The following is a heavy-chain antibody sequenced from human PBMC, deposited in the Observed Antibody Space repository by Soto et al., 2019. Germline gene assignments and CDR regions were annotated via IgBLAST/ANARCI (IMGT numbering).Heavy chain of an antibody. V-gene: IGHV4-59*01. J-gene: IGHJ6*04. CDR2: MYNTGST. D-gene: IGHD2-21*02. CDR3: ARDLWGYCGTDCYPLDV. Sequence: QVRLQESGPGLVKPSETLSLTCTVSGGSISSYYWSWIRQPPGKGLEWIGYMYNTGSTIYNPSLKSGVTVSVDTSKNQFSLKLNSVTAADTAVYYCARDLWGYCGTDCYPLDVWGKGTTVTVSS. CDR1: GGSISSYY.